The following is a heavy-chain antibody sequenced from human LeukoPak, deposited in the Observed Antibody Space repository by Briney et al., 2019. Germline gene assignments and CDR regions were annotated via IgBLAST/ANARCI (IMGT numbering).Heavy chain of an antibody. Sequence: SETLSLTCTVSGGSIRSSYWSWIRQPPGKGLEWLGYSYYSGSTNYNPSLKSRVTISVDTSKNQFSLRLSSVTAADTAVYYCARDHCSSTSCYSSYYYMDVWGRGTTVTVSS. V-gene: IGHV4-59*01. CDR3: ARDHCSSTSCYSSYYYMDV. J-gene: IGHJ6*03. CDR2: SYYSGST. D-gene: IGHD2-2*01. CDR1: GGSIRSSY.